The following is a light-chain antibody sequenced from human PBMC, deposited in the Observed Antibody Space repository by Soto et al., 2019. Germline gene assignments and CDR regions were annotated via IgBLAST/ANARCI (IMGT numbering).Light chain of an antibody. V-gene: IGKV3-15*01. CDR2: GTS. CDR1: QSVGTS. CDR3: QQYKSWPRT. Sequence: EIEMTQSPATLSVSPGERAALSCRASQSVGTSLAWYQQIPGQAPRLLIYGTSSRATGIPARFSGSGSGTEFTLTISTLQSEDFAVYHCQQYKSWPRTFGQGTKVDIK. J-gene: IGKJ1*01.